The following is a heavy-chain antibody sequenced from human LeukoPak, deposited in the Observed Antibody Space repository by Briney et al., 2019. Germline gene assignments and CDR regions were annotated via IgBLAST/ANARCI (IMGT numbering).Heavy chain of an antibody. CDR2: ISGSGGST. J-gene: IGHJ4*02. Sequence: PGGSLRLSCAASGFTFSSYGMHWVRQAPGKGLEWVSAISGSGGSTYYAGSVKGRFTISRDNSKNTLHLHMNSLRSEDTAVYFCAKATYTTDFWGQGTLVTVSS. D-gene: IGHD1-14*01. V-gene: IGHV3-NL1*01. CDR3: AKATYTTDF. CDR1: GFTFSSYG.